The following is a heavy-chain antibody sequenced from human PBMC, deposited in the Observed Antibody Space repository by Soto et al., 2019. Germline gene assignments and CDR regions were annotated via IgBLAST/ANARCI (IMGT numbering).Heavy chain of an antibody. CDR3: ARVHGGITIFGVVSIDY. J-gene: IGHJ4*02. V-gene: IGHV1-8*01. CDR1: GYTFTSYD. D-gene: IGHD3-3*01. CDR2: MNPNSGNT. Sequence: GASVKVSCKASGYTFTSYDINWVRQATGQGLEWMGWMNPNSGNTGYAQKFHGRVTMTRNTSISTAYMELSSLRSEDTAVYYCARVHGGITIFGVVSIDYWGQGTLVTVSS.